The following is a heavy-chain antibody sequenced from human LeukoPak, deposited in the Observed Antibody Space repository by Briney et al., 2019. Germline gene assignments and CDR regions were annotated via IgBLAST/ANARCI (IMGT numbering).Heavy chain of an antibody. CDR3: ARDLPEETPYDSSGYQDY. Sequence: ASVKVSCKASGYTFTCYYMHWVRQAPGQGLEWMGWINPNSGGTNYAQKFQGRVTMTRDTSISTAYMELSRLRSDDTAVYYCARDLPEETPYDSSGYQDYWGQGTLVTVSS. V-gene: IGHV1-2*02. CDR1: GYTFTCYY. J-gene: IGHJ4*02. D-gene: IGHD3-22*01. CDR2: INPNSGGT.